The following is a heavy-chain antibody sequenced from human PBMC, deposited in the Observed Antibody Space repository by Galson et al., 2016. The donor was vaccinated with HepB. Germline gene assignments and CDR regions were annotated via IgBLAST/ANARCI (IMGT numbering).Heavy chain of an antibody. CDR3: AKDGHWRGYWYFDL. V-gene: IGHV3-23*01. CDR1: GFTFSSYA. Sequence: SLRLSCAASGFTFSSYAMSWVRQAPGKGLEWVSGITNSAATTLYADSVKGRFTISRDNSKNTLYLQMNGLRAEDTAVYYCAKDGHWRGYWYFDLWGRGTLVTVSS. CDR2: ITNSAATT. D-gene: IGHD3-3*01. J-gene: IGHJ2*01.